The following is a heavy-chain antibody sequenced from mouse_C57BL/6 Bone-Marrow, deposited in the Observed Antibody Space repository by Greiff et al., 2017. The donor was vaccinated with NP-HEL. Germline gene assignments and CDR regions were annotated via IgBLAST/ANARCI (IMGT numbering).Heavy chain of an antibody. CDR1: GYTFTSYW. V-gene: IGHV1-50*01. CDR2: IDPSDGGT. Sequence: QVQLQQPGAELVKPGASVKLSCKASGYTFTSYWMHWVKQRPGQGLEWIGEIDPSDGGTNYNQKFKGKATLTVDTSSSTAYMQLSSLTSEDSAVYYGATGHNSAGVDADCEFGGGGQG. D-gene: IGHD1-1*01. CDR3: ATGHNSAGVDADCEFGG. J-gene: IGHJ3*01.